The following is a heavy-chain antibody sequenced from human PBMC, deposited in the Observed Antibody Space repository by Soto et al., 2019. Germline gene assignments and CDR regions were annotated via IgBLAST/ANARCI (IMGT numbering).Heavy chain of an antibody. CDR2: LYTEGTT. CDR1: GLTVSHNY. Sequence: EVQLVESGGGLIQPGGSLRLSCVASGLTVSHNYMAWVRQAPEMGLEWVSILYTEGTTYYADSVKGRFTISRDSSKNTLFLQMDSLRAEDTAVYYCVRPRTSGENIGMDVWDQGTTVTVSS. CDR3: VRPRTSGENIGMDV. V-gene: IGHV3-53*01. D-gene: IGHD3-16*01. J-gene: IGHJ6*02.